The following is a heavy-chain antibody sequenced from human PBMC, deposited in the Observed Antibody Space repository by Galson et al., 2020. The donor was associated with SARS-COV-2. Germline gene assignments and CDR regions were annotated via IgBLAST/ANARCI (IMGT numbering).Heavy chain of an antibody. CDR1: GDSITSSNNY. J-gene: IGHJ4*02. Sequence: SETLSLTCTVSGDSITSSNNYWGWIRQPPGQGLEWIGSFYYSGSTYYNPSLKSRVTISVDTSKSQFSLKLSSVTASDTAVYFCARHKWWRAYFDYWGQGTLVTVSS. D-gene: IGHD2-15*01. CDR3: ARHKWWRAYFDY. CDR2: FYYSGST. V-gene: IGHV4-39*01.